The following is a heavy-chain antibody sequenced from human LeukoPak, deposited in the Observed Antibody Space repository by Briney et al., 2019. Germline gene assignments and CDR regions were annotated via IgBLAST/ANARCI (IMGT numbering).Heavy chain of an antibody. Sequence: GGSLRLSCAASGFTFSSYAMSWVRQAPGKGLGWVSAISGSGGSTYYADSVKGRFTISRDNSKNTLYLQMNSLRAEDTAVYYCAILREGYYYDKDFDYWGQGTLVTVSS. CDR3: AILREGYYYDKDFDY. V-gene: IGHV3-23*01. D-gene: IGHD3-22*01. J-gene: IGHJ4*02. CDR1: GFTFSSYA. CDR2: ISGSGGST.